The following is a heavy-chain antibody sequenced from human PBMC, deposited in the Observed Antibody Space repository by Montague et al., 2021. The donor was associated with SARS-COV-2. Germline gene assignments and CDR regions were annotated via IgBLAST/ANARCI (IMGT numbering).Heavy chain of an antibody. CDR2: YYYTGYS. D-gene: IGHD2-2*01. CDR1: GASINSNNCN. Sequence: SETLSLTCTVSGASINSNNCNWSWNRQPRGKGLVWIGSYYYTGYSSSTPTLKSPVTISGDTSKNQFSLKLTSVTAADTAVYYGASTVGDWSSDSCYAVRWGQGTAVTVSS. J-gene: IGHJ4*02. V-gene: IGHV4-39*01. CDR3: ASTVGDWSSDSCYAVR.